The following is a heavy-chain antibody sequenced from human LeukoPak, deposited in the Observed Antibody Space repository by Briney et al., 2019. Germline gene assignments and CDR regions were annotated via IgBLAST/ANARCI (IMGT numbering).Heavy chain of an antibody. CDR2: MNLDGREK. Sequence: GGSLRLSCAASGFSFSSYWLSWVRQAPGKGLEWVANMNLDGREKYYEDSVRGRFTISRDNAKNSLYLQMNSLRAEDTAVYCCARVSSPTTLYMDVWGKGTTVNAPS. J-gene: IGHJ6*03. V-gene: IGHV3-7*01. D-gene: IGHD1-1*01. CDR3: ARVSSPTTLYMDV. CDR1: GFSFSSYW.